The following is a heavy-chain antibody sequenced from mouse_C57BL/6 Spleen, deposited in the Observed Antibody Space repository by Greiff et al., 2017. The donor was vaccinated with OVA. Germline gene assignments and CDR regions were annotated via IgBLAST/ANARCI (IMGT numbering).Heavy chain of an antibody. CDR3: ARYGTTPFDY. CDR2: IYPGDGDT. CDR1: GYAFSSSW. J-gene: IGHJ2*01. Sequence: VQLQESGPELVKPGASVKISCKASGYAFSSSWMNWVKQRPGKGLEWIGRIYPGDGDTNYNGKFKGKATLTADKSSNTAYMQLSSLTSEDSAVYFCARYGTTPFDYWGQGTTLTVSS. D-gene: IGHD1-1*01. V-gene: IGHV1-82*01.